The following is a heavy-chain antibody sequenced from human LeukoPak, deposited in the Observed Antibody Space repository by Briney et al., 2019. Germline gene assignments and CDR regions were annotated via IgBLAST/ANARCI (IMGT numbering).Heavy chain of an antibody. CDR2: IYYSGST. J-gene: IGHJ5*02. CDR3: ARETETVTFDP. D-gene: IGHD4-11*01. CDR1: GGSISSGGYY. Sequence: PSESLSLTCTVSGGSISSGGYYWSWIRQHPGKGLEWIGYIYYSGSTYYNPSLRSRVTISVDTSKNQFSLKLSSVTAADTAVYYCARETETVTFDPWGQGTLVTVSS. V-gene: IGHV4-31*03.